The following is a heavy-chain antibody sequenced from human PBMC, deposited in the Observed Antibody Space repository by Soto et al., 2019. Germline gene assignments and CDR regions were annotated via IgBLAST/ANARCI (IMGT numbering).Heavy chain of an antibody. V-gene: IGHV1-2*02. CDR2: INPITGGT. Sequence: ASVKVSCKASGYTFTSYYIHWVRQDPGQGLEWMGWINPITGGTNYAPKFQGRGTMTRDTSITTGYMELSRLRSDDTAVYYCARNYYDSSDRDYLNYWGQGTPGTVSS. CDR1: GYTFTSYY. J-gene: IGHJ4*02. CDR3: ARNYYDSSDRDYLNY. D-gene: IGHD3-22*01.